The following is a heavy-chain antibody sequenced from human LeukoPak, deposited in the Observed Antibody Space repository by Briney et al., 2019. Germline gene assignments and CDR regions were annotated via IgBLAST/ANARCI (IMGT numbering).Heavy chain of an antibody. V-gene: IGHV1-2*06. CDR3: ARDHVVAGEIDY. CDR2: INPNSGGT. J-gene: IGHJ4*02. CDR1: GYTFINYG. Sequence: GASVKVSCKASGYTFINYGISWVRQAPGQGLEWMGRINPNSGGTNYAQKFQGRVTMTRDTSISTAYMELSRLRSDDTAVYYCARDHVVAGEIDYWGQGTLVTVSS. D-gene: IGHD6-19*01.